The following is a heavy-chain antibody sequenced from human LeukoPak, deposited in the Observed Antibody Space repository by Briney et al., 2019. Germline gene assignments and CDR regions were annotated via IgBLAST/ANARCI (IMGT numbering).Heavy chain of an antibody. CDR1: GFTFSSYW. J-gene: IGHJ4*02. Sequence: GGSLRLSCAASGFTFSSYWMHWVRQAPGKGLEWVSYITSGDTAIYYADSVKGRFTISRDNAKNSLFLQMSSLRAEDTAVYYCARSGGNSPVDYWGQGTLVTFSS. CDR2: ITSGDTAI. D-gene: IGHD3-10*01. V-gene: IGHV3-48*04. CDR3: ARSGGNSPVDY.